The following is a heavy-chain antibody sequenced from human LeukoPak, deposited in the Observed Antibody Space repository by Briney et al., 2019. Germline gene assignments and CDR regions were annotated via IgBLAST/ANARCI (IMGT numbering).Heavy chain of an antibody. CDR1: GYTFTSYG. V-gene: IGHV1-18*01. J-gene: IGHJ4*02. CDR3: ARDVGRIDSAYYFDY. D-gene: IGHD3-10*01. Sequence: ASVKVSCKASGYTFTSYGISWVRQAPGQGLEWMGWISAYNGNTNYAQELQGRVTMTTDTSTSTAYMELRSLRSDDTAVYYCARDVGRIDSAYYFDYWGQGTLVTVSS. CDR2: ISAYNGNT.